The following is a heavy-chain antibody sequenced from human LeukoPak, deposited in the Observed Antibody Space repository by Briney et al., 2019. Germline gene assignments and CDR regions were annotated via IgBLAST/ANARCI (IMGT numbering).Heavy chain of an antibody. J-gene: IGHJ5*02. Sequence: ASVKVSCKASGYTFTSYDINWVRQATGQGLEWMGWMNPNSGNTGYAQKFQGRVTMTRNTSISTAYMELSSLRSEDTAVYYCARGARGGIVVVPAAIKQSWFDPWGRGTLVTVSS. CDR1: GYTFTSYD. CDR2: MNPNSGNT. CDR3: ARGARGGIVVVPAAIKQSWFDP. V-gene: IGHV1-8*01. D-gene: IGHD2-2*02.